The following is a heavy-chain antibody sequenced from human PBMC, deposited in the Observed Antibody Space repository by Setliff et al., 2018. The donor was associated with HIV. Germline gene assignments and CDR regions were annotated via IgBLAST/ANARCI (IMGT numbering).Heavy chain of an antibody. J-gene: IGHJ6*02. Sequence: PGGSLRLSCAGSGFTVNSGAMNWVRQAPGKGLEWVSTVGCWGTCTYFADSVKVRLTISADTSKNTLYLQMTRLSAEDTAVYYCAGELDPYFDMAVWGQGTTFTVSS. CDR3: AGELDPYFDMAV. V-gene: IGHV3-23*01. CDR1: GFTVNSGA. CDR2: VGCWGTCT.